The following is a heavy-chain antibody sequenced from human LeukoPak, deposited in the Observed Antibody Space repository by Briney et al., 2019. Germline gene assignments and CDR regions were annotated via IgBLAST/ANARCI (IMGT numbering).Heavy chain of an antibody. CDR1: GGSISSSSYY. CDR3: ARRVGQQLATYFDY. Sequence: SSETLSLTCTVSGGSISSSSYYWGWIRQPPGKGLEWIGSIYYSGSTYYNPSLKSRVTISVDTSKNQFSLKLSSVTAADTAVYYCARRVGQQLATYFDYWGQGTLVTVSS. J-gene: IGHJ4*02. D-gene: IGHD6-13*01. V-gene: IGHV4-39*01. CDR2: IYYSGST.